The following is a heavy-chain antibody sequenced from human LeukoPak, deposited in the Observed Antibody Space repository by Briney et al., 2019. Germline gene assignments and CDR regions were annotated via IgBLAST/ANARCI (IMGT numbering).Heavy chain of an antibody. V-gene: IGHV4-39*07. CDR2: AYYSGTT. D-gene: IGHD6-6*01. J-gene: IGHJ6*02. CDR3: ARWGRGPEYSSRINYYYYGMDV. Sequence: PSETLSLTCTVSGGSISNSNYYWGWIRQPPGKGLEWIGGAYYSGTTYYSPSLKSRVTISVDTSKNQFSLKLSSVTAADTAVYYCARWGRGPEYSSRINYYYYGMDVWGQGTTVTVSS. CDR1: GGSISNSNYY.